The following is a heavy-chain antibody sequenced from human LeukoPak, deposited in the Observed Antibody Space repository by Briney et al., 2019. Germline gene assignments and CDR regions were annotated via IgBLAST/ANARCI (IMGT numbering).Heavy chain of an antibody. CDR3: ARDPYYYDSSGYYPDY. CDR1: GFTFSSYA. J-gene: IGHJ4*02. V-gene: IGHV3-30-3*01. Sequence: PGGSLRLSCAASGFTFSSYAMHWVRQAPGKGLEWVAVISYDGSNKYYADSVKGRFTISRDNSKNTLYLQMNSLRAEDTAVYYCARDPYYYDSSGYYPDYWGQGTLVTVSS. CDR2: ISYDGSNK. D-gene: IGHD3-22*01.